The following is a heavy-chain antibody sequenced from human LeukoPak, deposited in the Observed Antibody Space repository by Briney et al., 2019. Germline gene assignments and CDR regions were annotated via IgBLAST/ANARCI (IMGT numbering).Heavy chain of an antibody. CDR1: GGSISSSSYY. J-gene: IGHJ5*02. D-gene: IGHD3-10*01. CDR2: IYYSGST. V-gene: IGHV4-39*01. Sequence: PSETLSLTCTVSGGSISSSSYYWGWIRQPPGKGLEWIGSIYYSGSTYYNPSLKSRVTISVDTSKNQFSLKLSSLTAADTAVDHCAINYGSGSYYNVGDWFDPWGQGTLVTVS. CDR3: AINYGSGSYYNVGDWFDP.